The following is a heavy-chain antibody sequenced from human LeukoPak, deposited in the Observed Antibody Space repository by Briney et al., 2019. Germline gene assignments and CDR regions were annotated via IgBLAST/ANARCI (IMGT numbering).Heavy chain of an antibody. CDR1: GFTFSSYG. J-gene: IGHJ4*02. Sequence: GGSLRLSCAASGFTFSSYGLHWVRLAPGRGLEWVAVVSLEGGVEYYADSVKGRFTISRDNSKNTLHLQMNSLRPEDTAVYYCAEEVKVAAGPWYFDYWGQGTLVTVSS. CDR2: VSLEGGVE. V-gene: IGHV3-30*18. CDR3: AEEVKVAAGPWYFDY. D-gene: IGHD6-6*01.